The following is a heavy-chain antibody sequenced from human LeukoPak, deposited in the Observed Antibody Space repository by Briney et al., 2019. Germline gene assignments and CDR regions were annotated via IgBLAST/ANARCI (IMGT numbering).Heavy chain of an antibody. CDR2: ISSSGSTI. Sequence: PGGSLRLSCAASGFTFSDYDMSWIRQAPGKGLEWVSYISSSGSTIYYADSVKGRFTISRDNAKNSLYLQMNSLRAEDTAVYYCAREDTMVRPFDYWGQGTLVTVSS. V-gene: IGHV3-11*01. D-gene: IGHD3-10*01. CDR3: AREDTMVRPFDY. CDR1: GFTFSDYD. J-gene: IGHJ4*02.